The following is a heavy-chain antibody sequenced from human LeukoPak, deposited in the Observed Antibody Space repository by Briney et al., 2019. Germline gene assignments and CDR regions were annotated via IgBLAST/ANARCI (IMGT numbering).Heavy chain of an antibody. CDR1: GIPFNNYA. CDR3: ARDRDPVRGIIWYYGTDV. V-gene: IGHV1-69*01. CDR2: IIPIFGTV. Sequence: ASVKVSCTASGIPFNNYAISWVRQAPGQGLEWMGGIIPIFGTVNYGQKFQGRVTITADESTRTANMELSGLRSEDTAVYYCARDRDPVRGIIWYYGTDVWGQGTTVTVSS. D-gene: IGHD3-10*01. J-gene: IGHJ6*02.